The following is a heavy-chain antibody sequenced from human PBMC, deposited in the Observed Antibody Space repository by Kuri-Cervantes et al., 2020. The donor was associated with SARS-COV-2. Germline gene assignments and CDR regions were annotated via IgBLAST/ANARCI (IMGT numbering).Heavy chain of an antibody. CDR3: AKADWANYYYYYGMDV. CDR1: GFTFSSYA. V-gene: IGHV3-23*01. D-gene: IGHD3-9*01. J-gene: IGHJ6*02. CDR2: ISGSGGST. Sequence: GGSLRPSSAASGFTFSSYAMSWVRHAPGKGLEWVSAISGSGGSTYYADSVKGRFTISRDNSKNTLYLQMNSLRAEDTAVYYCAKADWANYYYYYGMDVWGQGTTVTVSS.